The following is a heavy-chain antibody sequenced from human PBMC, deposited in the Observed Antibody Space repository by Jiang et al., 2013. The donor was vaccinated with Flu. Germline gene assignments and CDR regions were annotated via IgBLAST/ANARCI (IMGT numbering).Heavy chain of an antibody. CDR1: GDSLRSSSYY. J-gene: IGHJ4*02. D-gene: IGHD3-10*01. CDR2: IYYTGST. Sequence: KPSETLSLTCTVSGDSLRSSSYYWGWIRQPPGKGLEWIGSIYYTGSTYYNPSLKSRVTISLDTPKNQFSLELSSVTAADTAVYYCVRDLVGSLTVSVYWGQGALVTVSS. CDR3: VRDLVGSLTVSVY. V-gene: IGHV4-39*07.